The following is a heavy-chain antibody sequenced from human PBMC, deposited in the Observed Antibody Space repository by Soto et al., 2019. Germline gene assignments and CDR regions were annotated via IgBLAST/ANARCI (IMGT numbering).Heavy chain of an antibody. CDR3: ARSYYDSSGYYLDWFDP. Sequence: SVKVSCKASGGTFSSYAISWVRQAPGQGLEWMGGIIPIFGTANYAQKFQGRVTITADESTSTAYMELSSLRSEDTAVYYCARSYYDSSGYYLDWFDPWGQGTMVTVSS. J-gene: IGHJ5*02. V-gene: IGHV1-69*13. CDR2: IIPIFGTA. CDR1: GGTFSSYA. D-gene: IGHD3-22*01.